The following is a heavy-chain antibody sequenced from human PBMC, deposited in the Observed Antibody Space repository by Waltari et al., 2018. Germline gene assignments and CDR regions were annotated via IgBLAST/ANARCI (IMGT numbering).Heavy chain of an antibody. J-gene: IGHJ4*02. CDR3: ARVRKSPNYYDSSGYLDY. CDR1: GGSISSHF. V-gene: IGHV4-59*11. Sequence: QVQLQESGPGLVTPSATLSLTCTFSGGSISSHFWTWIRPPPWRGLEWIGYIYYSGCTNYNPSLKSRVTISVDTSKNQFSLKLSSVTAADTAVYYCARVRKSPNYYDSSGYLDYWGQGTLVTVSS. CDR2: IYYSGCT. D-gene: IGHD3-22*01.